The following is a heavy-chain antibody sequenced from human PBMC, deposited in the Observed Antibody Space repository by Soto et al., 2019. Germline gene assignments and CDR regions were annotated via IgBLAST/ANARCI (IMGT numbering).Heavy chain of an antibody. Sequence: ASVKVSCKASGYTFTSYGISWVRQAPGQGLEWMGWISAYNGNTNYAQKLQGRVTMTTDTPTSTAYMELRSLRSDDTAVYYCARAPFAYVDYNNAFDTWGQGTMVTASS. CDR3: ARAPFAYVDYNNAFDT. CDR2: ISAYNGNT. J-gene: IGHJ3*02. D-gene: IGHD4-17*01. V-gene: IGHV1-18*01. CDR1: GYTFTSYG.